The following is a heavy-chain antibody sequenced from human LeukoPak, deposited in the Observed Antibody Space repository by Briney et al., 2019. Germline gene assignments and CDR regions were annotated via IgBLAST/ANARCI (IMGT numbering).Heavy chain of an antibody. Sequence: SETLSLTCTVSGGSVSSNSDSWGWIRQAPGKGLEWIGYIFYSGNSYYNPSLKSRVSISVDTSRNHFSLKLSSVTAADTAVYYCANYKAGDPDHWGQGTLVTVSS. V-gene: IGHV4-39*02. J-gene: IGHJ4*02. CDR1: GGSVSSNSDS. CDR2: IFYSGNS. CDR3: ANYKAGDPDH. D-gene: IGHD7-27*01.